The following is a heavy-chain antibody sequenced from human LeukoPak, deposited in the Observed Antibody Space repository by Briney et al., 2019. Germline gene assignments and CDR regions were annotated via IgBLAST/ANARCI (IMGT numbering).Heavy chain of an antibody. CDR1: GYTFTSYY. CDR2: INPSGGST. Sequence: ASVKVSCKASGYTFTSYYMHWVRQAPGQGLEWMGIINPSGGSTSYAQKFQGRVTMTRDTSTSTVYMELSSLRSEDTAVYYCARELDDFWSGPPKSYGMDVWGQGTTVTVSS. D-gene: IGHD3-3*01. J-gene: IGHJ6*02. CDR3: ARELDDFWSGPPKSYGMDV. V-gene: IGHV1-46*01.